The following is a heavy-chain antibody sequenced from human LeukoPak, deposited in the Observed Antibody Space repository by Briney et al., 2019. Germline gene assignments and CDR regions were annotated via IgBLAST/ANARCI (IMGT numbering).Heavy chain of an antibody. Sequence: GGSLRLSCAASGFTFSDYYMSWVRQAPGKGLEWVSAISGSGSSTYYADSVKGRFTISRDNSKNTLYLQMNSLRAEDTAVYYCAKDQASCGGDCYSGAFDYWGQGTLVTVSS. CDR2: ISGSGSST. J-gene: IGHJ4*02. CDR3: AKDQASCGGDCYSGAFDY. V-gene: IGHV3-23*01. CDR1: GFTFSDYY. D-gene: IGHD2-21*02.